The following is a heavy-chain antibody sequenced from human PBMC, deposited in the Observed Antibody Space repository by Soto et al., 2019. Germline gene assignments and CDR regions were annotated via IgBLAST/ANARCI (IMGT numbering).Heavy chain of an antibody. CDR3: ARGMVVVVAGAFDI. CDR2: ISSSSSTI. J-gene: IGHJ3*02. D-gene: IGHD2-15*01. CDR1: GFTFSSYS. V-gene: IGHV3-48*01. Sequence: GGSLRLSCAASGFTFSSYSMNWVRQAPGKGLEWVSYISSSSSTIYYADSVKGRFTISRDNAKNSLYLQMNSLRAEDTAVYYCARGMVVVVAGAFDIWGQGTMVTVSS.